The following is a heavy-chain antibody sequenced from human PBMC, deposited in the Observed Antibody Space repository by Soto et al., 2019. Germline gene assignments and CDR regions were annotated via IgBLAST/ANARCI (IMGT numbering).Heavy chain of an antibody. Sequence: GGSLRLSCAASGFTFSSYAMSWVRQAPGKGLEWVSAISGSGGSTYYADSVKGRFTISRDNSKNTLYLQMNSLRAEDTAVYYCAKDPSSSWYGWGGGAYYFDYWGQGALVTVSS. J-gene: IGHJ4*02. D-gene: IGHD6-13*01. CDR3: AKDPSSSWYGWGGGAYYFDY. CDR1: GFTFSSYA. V-gene: IGHV3-23*01. CDR2: ISGSGGST.